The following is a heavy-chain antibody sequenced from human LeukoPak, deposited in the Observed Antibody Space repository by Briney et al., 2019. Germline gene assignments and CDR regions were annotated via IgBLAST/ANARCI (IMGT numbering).Heavy chain of an antibody. CDR1: GFTFSSYG. V-gene: IGHV3-30*03. Sequence: GRSLRLSCAASGFTFSSYGMHWVRQAPGKGLEWVAVISYDGSNKYYADSVKGRFTISRDNSKNTLYLQMNSLRAEDTAVYYCARGNLLGITMIPLDIWGQGTMVTVSS. J-gene: IGHJ3*02. CDR2: ISYDGSNK. CDR3: ARGNLLGITMIPLDI. D-gene: IGHD3-22*01.